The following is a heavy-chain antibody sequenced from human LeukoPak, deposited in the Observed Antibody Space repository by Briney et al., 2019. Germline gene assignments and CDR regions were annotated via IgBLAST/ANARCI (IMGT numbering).Heavy chain of an antibody. Sequence: EASGKVSSKASGGTFSGYAISGGRKAPGQGLEWMGGIIPIFGTANSAQKFQGRVTITTDESTSTAYMELSSLRSEDTAVYYCARSIAVAGTPPDYRGQGTLVPVSS. CDR2: IIPIFGTA. D-gene: IGHD6-19*01. CDR3: ARSIAVAGTPPDY. V-gene: IGHV1-69*05. J-gene: IGHJ4*01. CDR1: GGTFSGYA.